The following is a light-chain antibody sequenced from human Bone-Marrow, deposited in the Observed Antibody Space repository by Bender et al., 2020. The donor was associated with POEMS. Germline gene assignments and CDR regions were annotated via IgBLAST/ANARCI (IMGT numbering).Light chain of an antibody. V-gene: IGLV3-1*01. Sequence: SYELTQPPSVSVSPGQTAKITCSGDKLGDKYVCWYQQRPGQSPVLVIYEDNKRPSGIPERFSGSNSGITATLTISGTQTMDEADYYCQAWDSSPAVVFGGGTKLTVL. CDR2: EDN. CDR1: KLGDKY. J-gene: IGLJ3*02. CDR3: QAWDSSPAVV.